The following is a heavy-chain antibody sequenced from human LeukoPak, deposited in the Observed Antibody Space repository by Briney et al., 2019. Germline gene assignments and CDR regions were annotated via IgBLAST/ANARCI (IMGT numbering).Heavy chain of an antibody. J-gene: IGHJ5*02. CDR3: ARRAPYGDFSFDP. CDR2: ISSGSSTL. D-gene: IGHD4-17*01. V-gene: IGHV3-48*01. CDR1: GFTFSTYS. Sequence: GGSLRLSCAASGFTFSTYSMNWVRQAPGKGLEWVSYISSGSSTLYYAHSVKGRFTISRDNAKNSLFLQMDSLRAQDTGVYYCARRAPYGDFSFDPWGQGTLVTVSS.